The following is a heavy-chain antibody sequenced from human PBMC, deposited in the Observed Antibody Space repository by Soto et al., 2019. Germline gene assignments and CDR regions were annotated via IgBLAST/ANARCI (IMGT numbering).Heavy chain of an antibody. CDR3: AYLPCSGGSCYWFSFSGMDV. CDR1: GFSLSTSGVG. CDR2: IYWDDDK. D-gene: IGHD2-15*01. V-gene: IGHV2-5*02. Sequence: QITLKESGPTLVKPTQTLTLTCTFSGFSLSTSGVGVAWIRQPPGKALEWLALIYWDDDKRYRPSLESRLTITKDTSENLVVPTTPNLAPVATATYYCAYLPCSGGSCYWFSFSGMDVWGQGTTVTVSS. J-gene: IGHJ6*02.